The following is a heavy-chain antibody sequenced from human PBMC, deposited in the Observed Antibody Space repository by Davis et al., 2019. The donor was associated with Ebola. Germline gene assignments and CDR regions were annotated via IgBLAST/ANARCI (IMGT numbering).Heavy chain of an antibody. CDR1: GGPISPYY. CDR3: ARGRWEYSSSSPDGNWFDP. J-gene: IGHJ5*02. Sequence: ESLKISCTVSGGPISPYYWSWIRQPAGKGLEWIGRIYTSGSTNYNPSLKSRVTMSVDTSKNQFSLKLSSVTAADTAVYYCARGRWEYSSSSPDGNWFDPWGQGTLVTVSS. D-gene: IGHD6-6*01. CDR2: IYTSGST. V-gene: IGHV4-4*07.